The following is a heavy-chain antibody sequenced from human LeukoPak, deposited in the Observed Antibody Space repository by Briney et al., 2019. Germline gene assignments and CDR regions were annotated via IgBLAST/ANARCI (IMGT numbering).Heavy chain of an antibody. D-gene: IGHD3-16*01. CDR2: INPSGGST. V-gene: IGHV1-46*01. CDR3: ARESSLGLRLGELFPYFDY. Sequence: ASVKVSCKASGYTFTSYGISWVRQAPGQGLEWMGIINPSGGSTSYAQKFQGRVTMTRDMSTSTVYMELSSLRSEDTAVYYCARESSLGLRLGELFPYFDYWGQGTLVTVSS. J-gene: IGHJ4*02. CDR1: GYTFTSYG.